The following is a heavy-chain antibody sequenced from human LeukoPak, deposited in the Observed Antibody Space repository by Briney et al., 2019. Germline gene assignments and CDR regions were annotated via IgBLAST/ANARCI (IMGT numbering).Heavy chain of an antibody. Sequence: GGSLRLSCAASGFTFSSYAMSWIRQAPGKGLEWVSSISGSGGSTYYADSVKGRFTISRDNSKNTLYLQMNSLRAEDTAVYYCAKGAGYSSSWPFDYWGQGNLVTVSS. CDR2: ISGSGGST. CDR3: AKGAGYSSSWPFDY. D-gene: IGHD6-13*01. J-gene: IGHJ4*02. CDR1: GFTFSSYA. V-gene: IGHV3-23*01.